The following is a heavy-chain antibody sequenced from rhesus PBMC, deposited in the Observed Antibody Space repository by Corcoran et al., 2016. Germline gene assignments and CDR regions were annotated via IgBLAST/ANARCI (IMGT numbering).Heavy chain of an antibody. J-gene: IGHJ4*01. Sequence: EVQLVESGGGLAKPGGSLRLSCATSGFSFIPYAFPWARQPPERGLEWVSAIGSGSDTYYADSVRGRFSISRDNSKNTVSLQMNILTTEDTAVYYCTKETHGWSYFDFWGQGVLVTVSS. CDR1: GFSFIPYA. CDR3: TKETHGWSYFDF. CDR2: IGSGSDT. D-gene: IGHD6-37*01. V-gene: IGHV3-103*01.